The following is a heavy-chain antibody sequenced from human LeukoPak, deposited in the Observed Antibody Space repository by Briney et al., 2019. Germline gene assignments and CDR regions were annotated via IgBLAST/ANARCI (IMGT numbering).Heavy chain of an antibody. CDR1: GFTFSSYT. CDR2: ISYDGSNK. Sequence: GGSLRLSCAASGFTFSSYTIHWVGQAPGKGLEWVAVISYDGSNKYYADSVKGRFTISRDNSKNTLYLQMNSLRVEDTAVYYCVSDWDGHWGQGTLVTVSS. D-gene: IGHD1-26*01. V-gene: IGHV3-30*04. CDR3: VSDWDGH. J-gene: IGHJ4*02.